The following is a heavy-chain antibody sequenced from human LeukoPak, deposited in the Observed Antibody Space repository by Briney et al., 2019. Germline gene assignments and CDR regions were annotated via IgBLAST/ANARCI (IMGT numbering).Heavy chain of an antibody. CDR2: INPNSGGT. CDR1: GYTFTNYG. V-gene: IGHV1-2*02. CDR3: ARDIGFGVVIPTDP. J-gene: IGHJ5*02. D-gene: IGHD3-3*01. Sequence: ASVKVSCKASGYTFTNYGISWVRQAPGQGLEWMGWINPNSGGTNYAQKFQGRVTMTRDTSISTAYMELSRLRSDDTAVYYCARDIGFGVVIPTDPWGQGTLVTVSS.